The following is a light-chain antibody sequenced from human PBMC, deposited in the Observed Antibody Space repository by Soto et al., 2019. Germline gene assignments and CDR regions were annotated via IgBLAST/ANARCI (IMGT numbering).Light chain of an antibody. CDR1: SSDVGGYNY. CDR2: DVS. V-gene: IGLV2-8*01. CDR3: SSYAGSNNLGV. J-gene: IGLJ1*01. Sequence: QSALTQPPSASGSPGQSVTISCTGTSSDVGGYNYVSWYQQHPGKAPKLMIYDVSKRPSGVPDRFSGSKSGNTASLTVSWLQAEDEADYYCSSYAGSNNLGVFGTGTKLTVL.